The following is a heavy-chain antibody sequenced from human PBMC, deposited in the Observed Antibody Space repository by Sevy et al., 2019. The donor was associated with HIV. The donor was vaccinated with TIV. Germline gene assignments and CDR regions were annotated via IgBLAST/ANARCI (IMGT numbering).Heavy chain of an antibody. CDR3: ARVGFNWNDVDY. D-gene: IGHD1-20*01. J-gene: IGHJ4*02. CDR1: GGSMNIYY. V-gene: IGHV4-59*01. Sequence: SETLSLTCTVSGGSMNIYYWSWIRQPPGKGLEWIGYIYYSGRTNYNPSLKSRVTISVDTSKNQFSLKLRSVSAPDTAVYYCARVGFNWNDVDYWGQGTLVTVSS. CDR2: IYYSGRT.